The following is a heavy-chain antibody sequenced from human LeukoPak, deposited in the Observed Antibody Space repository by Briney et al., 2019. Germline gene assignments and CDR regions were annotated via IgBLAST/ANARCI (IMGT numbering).Heavy chain of an antibody. V-gene: IGHV4-34*01. CDR3: ARGYYSSGWFDY. CDR2: INHTGST. J-gene: IGHJ4*02. D-gene: IGHD6-19*01. CDR1: GGSFSGYY. Sequence: SETLSLTCYVYGGSFSGYYWSWIRQTPGKGLEWIGEINHTGSTNYNPSLKSRVTISVDTSKNQFSLKLSSVTAADTAVYYCARGYYSSGWFDYWGQGTLVTVSS.